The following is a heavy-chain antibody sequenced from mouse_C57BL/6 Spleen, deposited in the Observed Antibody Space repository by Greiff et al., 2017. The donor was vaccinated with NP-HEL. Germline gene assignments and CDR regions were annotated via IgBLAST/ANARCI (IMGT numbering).Heavy chain of an antibody. CDR1: GYAFSSSW. V-gene: IGHV1-82*01. D-gene: IGHD1-1*01. J-gene: IGHJ2*01. Sequence: QVQLKESGPELVKPGASVKISCKASGYAFSSSWMNWVKQRPGKGLEWIGRIYPGDGDTNYNGKFKGKATLTADKSSSTAYMQLSSLTSEDSAVYFCASGVFITTVGYWGQGTTLTVSS. CDR3: ASGVFITTVGY. CDR2: IYPGDGDT.